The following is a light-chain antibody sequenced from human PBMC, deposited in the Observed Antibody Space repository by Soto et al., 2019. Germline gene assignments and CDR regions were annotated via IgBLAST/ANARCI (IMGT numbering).Light chain of an antibody. CDR2: EVS. CDR3: FSFEGSSTPDV. Sequence: QSVVAQPASVSGSPGQSITISCPGNSSDVGSYNLVSWYQQHPGKAPKLMIYEVSKRPSGVSNRFSGSKSGNTASLTISALQAEDEADDDCFSFEGSSTPDVFDTFTTVPAL. J-gene: IGLJ1*01. V-gene: IGLV2-23*02. CDR1: SSDVGSYNL.